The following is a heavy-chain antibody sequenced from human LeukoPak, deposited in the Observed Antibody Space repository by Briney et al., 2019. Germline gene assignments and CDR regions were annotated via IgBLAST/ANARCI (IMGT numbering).Heavy chain of an antibody. J-gene: IGHJ6*04. CDR2: IYYSGTT. CDR1: GFTFSSYE. D-gene: IGHD3-10*02. CDR3: AELGITMIGGV. V-gene: IGHV4-59*05. Sequence: GSLRLSCVASGFTFSSYEMNWVRQPPGKGLEWIGSIYYSGTTYYNPSLKSRVTISVDTSRNQFSLKLSSVTAADTAVYYCAELGITMIGGVWGKGTTVTISS.